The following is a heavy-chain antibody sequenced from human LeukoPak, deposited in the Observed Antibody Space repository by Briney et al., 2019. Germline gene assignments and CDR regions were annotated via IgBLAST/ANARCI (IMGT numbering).Heavy chain of an antibody. V-gene: IGHV3-23*01. Sequence: GGSLRLSCAASGFTFSSYAMRWVRQPPGKGLEWVSGISGSGDTTYYAASVKCRFTISRDNSKITLYLQINSLRAEDTAVYYCAKGKSYCGGDCYNYWGQGTLVTVSS. J-gene: IGHJ4*02. D-gene: IGHD2-21*02. CDR3: AKGKSYCGGDCYNY. CDR2: ISGSGDTT. CDR1: GFTFSSYA.